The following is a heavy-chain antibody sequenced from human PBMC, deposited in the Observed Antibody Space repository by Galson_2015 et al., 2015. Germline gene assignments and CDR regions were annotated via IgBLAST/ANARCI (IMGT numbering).Heavy chain of an antibody. D-gene: IGHD1-26*01. J-gene: IGHJ4*03. CDR1: GGSFSGYY. Sequence: ATLSLPCAVYGGSFSGYYWSWIRQPPGQRLEWIGEINHSGSTNYNPSLKSRVTISVDTSKKQIYLKLNSVTAADTAVYYCAKVGDGYNDYWSQGTLVTVSS. V-gene: IGHV4-34*01. CDR3: AKVGDGYNDY. CDR2: INHSGST.